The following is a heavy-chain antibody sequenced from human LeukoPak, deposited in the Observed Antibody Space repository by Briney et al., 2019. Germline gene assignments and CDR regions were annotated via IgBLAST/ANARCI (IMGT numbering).Heavy chain of an antibody. CDR1: GGSIDSYY. CDR2: IYYSGST. J-gene: IGHJ4*02. V-gene: IGHV4-59*06. Sequence: SETLSLTCTVSGGSIDSYYWSWIRQPPGKGREWIGYIYYSGSTYYNPSLKSRVTISVDTSKNQFSLKLSSVTAADTAVYYCASGYSYGALQVLYWGQGTLVTVSS. D-gene: IGHD5-18*01. CDR3: ASGYSYGALQVLY.